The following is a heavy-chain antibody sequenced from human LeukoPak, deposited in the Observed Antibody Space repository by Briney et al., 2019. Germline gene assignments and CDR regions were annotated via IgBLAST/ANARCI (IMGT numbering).Heavy chain of an antibody. V-gene: IGHV4-39*07. J-gene: IGHJ4*02. CDR3: ARGQWFRAF. D-gene: IGHD3-10*01. CDR1: GGSISSGGYY. CDR2: IYYSGST. Sequence: PSETLSLTCTVSGGSISSGGYYWSWIRQPPGKGLEWIGSIYYSGSTYYNPSLKSRVTISVDTSINQFSLKMNSVTAADTAVYYCARGQWFRAFWSRGTPVTVSS.